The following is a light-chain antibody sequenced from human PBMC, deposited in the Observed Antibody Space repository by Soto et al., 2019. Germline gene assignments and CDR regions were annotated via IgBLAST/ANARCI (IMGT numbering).Light chain of an antibody. Sequence: QSVLTQPASVSASPGQSITISCTGTSSDVGGSNFVSWYQQHPGKPPKLIIYDVATRPSGVSNRFSGSKSGSTASLIISRLQAEDEADYYCSSYTSRSTLIFGGGTKVTVL. J-gene: IGLJ2*01. V-gene: IGLV2-14*03. CDR1: SSDVGGSNF. CDR3: SSYTSRSTLI. CDR2: DVA.